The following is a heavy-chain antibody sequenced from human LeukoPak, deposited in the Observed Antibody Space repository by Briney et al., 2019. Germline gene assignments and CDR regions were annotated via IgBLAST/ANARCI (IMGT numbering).Heavy chain of an antibody. V-gene: IGHV3-23*01. J-gene: IGHJ4*02. CDR3: AKTPTHDYYFDY. D-gene: IGHD1-1*01. CDR2: ISGSGGST. CDR1: GFTFSRYA. Sequence: PWGSLRLPRAASGFTFSRYAMSWVRQAPGNGVEWGSAISGSGGSTYYADSVKGRFTISRDNSKNTLYLQMNSLRAEDTAVYYCAKTPTHDYYFDYWGQGTLVTVSS.